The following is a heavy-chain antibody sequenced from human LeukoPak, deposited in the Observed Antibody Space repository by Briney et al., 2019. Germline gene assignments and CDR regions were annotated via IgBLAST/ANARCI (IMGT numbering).Heavy chain of an antibody. CDR3: ATTYYDFWSGSDSY. V-gene: IGHV1-69*05. Sequence: ASVKVSCKASGGTFSSYAISWVRQAPGQGLEWMGRIIPIFGTANYAQKFQGRVTITTDESTSTAYMELSSLRSGDTAVYYCATTYYDFWSGSDSYWGQGTLVTVSS. CDR2: IIPIFGTA. D-gene: IGHD3-3*01. CDR1: GGTFSSYA. J-gene: IGHJ4*02.